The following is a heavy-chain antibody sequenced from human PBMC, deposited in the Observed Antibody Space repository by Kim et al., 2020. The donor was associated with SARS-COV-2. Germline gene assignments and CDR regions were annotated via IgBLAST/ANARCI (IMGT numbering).Heavy chain of an antibody. V-gene: IGHV3-23*01. J-gene: IGHJ4*02. Sequence: GGSLRLSCAASGFTFSSYAMSWVRQAPGKGLEWVSAISGSGGSTYYADSVKGRFTISRDNSKNTLYLQMNSLRAEDTAVYYCAKDHPPKENKLRFLEWLLFGSYFDYWGQGTLVTVSS. CDR3: AKDHPPKENKLRFLEWLLFGSYFDY. CDR1: GFTFSSYA. D-gene: IGHD3-3*01. CDR2: ISGSGGST.